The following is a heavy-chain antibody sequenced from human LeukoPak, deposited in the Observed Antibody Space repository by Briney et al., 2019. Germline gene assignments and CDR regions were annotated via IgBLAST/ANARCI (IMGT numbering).Heavy chain of an antibody. CDR1: GFTFSSYA. V-gene: IGHV3-30*04. J-gene: IGHJ4*02. CDR3: ARAGTGYSYGLFDY. D-gene: IGHD5-18*01. CDR2: ISYDGSNK. Sequence: GRSLRLSCAASGFTFSSYAMHWVRQAPGKGLEWVAVISYDGSNKYYADSVKGRFTISRDNSKNTLYLQMNSLRAEDTAVYYCARAGTGYSYGLFDYWGQGTLVTVSS.